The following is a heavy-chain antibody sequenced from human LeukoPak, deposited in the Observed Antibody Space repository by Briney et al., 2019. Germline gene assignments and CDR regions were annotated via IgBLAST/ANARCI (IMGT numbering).Heavy chain of an antibody. Sequence: SETLSLTCAVYGGSFSGYYWSWIRQPPGKGLEWIGEINHSGSTNYNPSLKSRVTISVDTSKNQFSLKLSSVTAADTAVYYCARAQMAGTFGYWGQGTLATVSS. CDR2: INHSGST. CDR3: ARAQMAGTFGY. J-gene: IGHJ4*02. V-gene: IGHV4-34*01. D-gene: IGHD6-19*01. CDR1: GGSFSGYY.